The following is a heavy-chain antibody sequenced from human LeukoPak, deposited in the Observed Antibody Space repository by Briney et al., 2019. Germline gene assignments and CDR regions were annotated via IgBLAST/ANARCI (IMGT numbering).Heavy chain of an antibody. J-gene: IGHJ4*02. V-gene: IGHV4-34*01. CDR3: ARVGGRNYYDSSGYYLEAFDY. CDR1: GGSFSGYY. Sequence: SETLSLTCAVYGGSFSGYYWSWIRQPPGKGLEWIGEINHGGSTNYNPSLKSRVTISVDTSKNQFSLKLSSVTAADTAVYYCARVGGRNYYDSSGYYLEAFDYWGQGTLVTVSS. D-gene: IGHD3-22*01. CDR2: INHGGST.